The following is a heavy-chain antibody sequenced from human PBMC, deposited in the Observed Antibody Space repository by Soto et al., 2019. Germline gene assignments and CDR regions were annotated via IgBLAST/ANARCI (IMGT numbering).Heavy chain of an antibody. D-gene: IGHD2-21*02. J-gene: IGHJ4*02. CDR3: ARSIVVVTPQDY. CDR1: GYTFTSYA. Sequence: EASVKVSCKASGYTFTSYAMHWVRQAPGQRLEWMGWINAGNGNTKYSQKFQGRVTITRDTSASTAYMELSSLRSEDTAVYCCARSIVVVTPQDYPAQRTPVTGSS. V-gene: IGHV1-3*01. CDR2: INAGNGNT.